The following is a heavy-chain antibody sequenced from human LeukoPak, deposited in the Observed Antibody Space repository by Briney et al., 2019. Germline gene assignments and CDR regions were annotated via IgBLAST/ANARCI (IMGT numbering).Heavy chain of an antibody. J-gene: IGHJ3*02. D-gene: IGHD2-15*01. V-gene: IGHV3-23*01. Sequence: SGGSLRLSCAASGFTFTNYAMNWVRQAPGKGLEWVSSISSDGVTTSYADSVKGRFTISRDNSRNTLYLQMNSLRAEDTAVYYCNHLAVAGDAFDTWGQGTMVTVSS. CDR2: ISSDGVTT. CDR1: GFTFTNYA. CDR3: NHLAVAGDAFDT.